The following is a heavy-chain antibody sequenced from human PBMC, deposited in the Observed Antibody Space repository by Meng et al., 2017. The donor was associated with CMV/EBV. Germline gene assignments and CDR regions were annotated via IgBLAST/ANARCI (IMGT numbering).Heavy chain of an antibody. Sequence: GESLKISCAASGFTFSDYYMNWVRQAPGKGLEWVSSISSSISYIYYADSVKGRFTISRDNAKNSLYLQMNSLRAEDTAVYYCARDGAGRLPLFADYWGQGTLVTVSS. CDR2: ISSSISYI. CDR3: ARDGAGRLPLFADY. D-gene: IGHD2-21*01. V-gene: IGHV3-21*01. CDR1: GFTFSDYY. J-gene: IGHJ4*02.